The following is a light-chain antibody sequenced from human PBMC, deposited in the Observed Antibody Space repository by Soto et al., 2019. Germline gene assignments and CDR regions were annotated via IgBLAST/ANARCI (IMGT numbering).Light chain of an antibody. Sequence: SYELTQPPSVSVAPGKTARITCGGNNIGSKSVHWYQQKPGQAPVLVIYYDSDRPSGIPERFSGSNSGNTATLTICRVEAGDEADYYCQVWDSSSDVVFGGGTKLT. CDR1: NIGSKS. CDR3: QVWDSSSDVV. CDR2: YDS. V-gene: IGLV3-21*04. J-gene: IGLJ2*01.